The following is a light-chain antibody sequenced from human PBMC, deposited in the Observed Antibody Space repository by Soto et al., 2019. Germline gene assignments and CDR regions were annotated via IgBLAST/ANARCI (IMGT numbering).Light chain of an antibody. Sequence: DIQMTQSPSTLSGSVGDRVTITCRASQTISSWLAWYQQKPGKAPKLLIYKASTLKSGVPSRFSGSGSGTEFTLTISSLQPDDFATYYCKHYNSYSEAFGKGTKVERK. J-gene: IGKJ1*01. CDR2: KAS. CDR1: QTISSW. V-gene: IGKV1-5*03. CDR3: KHYNSYSEA.